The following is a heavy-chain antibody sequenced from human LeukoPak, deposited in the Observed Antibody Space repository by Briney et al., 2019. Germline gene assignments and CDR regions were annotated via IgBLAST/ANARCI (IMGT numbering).Heavy chain of an antibody. Sequence: GSLKLSCAASGFPFSSYSMNWGRPPPGKGLEWIGSIYYSGNTYYNASLKSQVSISIDTSKNRFSLKLTSVTAADTAVYYCARQTGSGLFILPGGQGTLVTVSS. D-gene: IGHD3/OR15-3a*01. J-gene: IGHJ4*02. CDR1: GFPFSSYSMN. CDR3: ARQTGSGLFILP. CDR2: IYYSGNT. V-gene: IGHV4-39*01.